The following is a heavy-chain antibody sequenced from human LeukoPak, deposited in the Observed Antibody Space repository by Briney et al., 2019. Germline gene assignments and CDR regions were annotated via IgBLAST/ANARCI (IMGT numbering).Heavy chain of an antibody. J-gene: IGHJ4*02. CDR3: AIGSYDSSGYAGY. V-gene: IGHV3-48*01. D-gene: IGHD3-22*01. Sequence: GGSLRLSCAASGLTFSSYSMNWVRQAPGKGLEWVSYISSSSSTIYYADSVKGRFPISRDNAKNSLYLQMNSLRAEDTAVYYCAIGSYDSSGYAGYWGQGTLVTVSS. CDR2: ISSSSSTI. CDR1: GLTFSSYS.